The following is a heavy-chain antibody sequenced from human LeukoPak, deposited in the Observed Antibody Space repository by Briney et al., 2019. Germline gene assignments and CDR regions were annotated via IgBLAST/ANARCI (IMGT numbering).Heavy chain of an antibody. CDR1: GFTFSSYA. CDR2: ISYDGSNK. V-gene: IGHV3-30*04. Sequence: PGRSLRLSCAASGFTFSSYAMHWVRQAPGKGLEWVAVISYDGSNKYYADSVKGRFTISRDNSKNTLYLQMNSLRAEDTAVYYCARGSSWYPLDYWGQGTLVTVSS. J-gene: IGHJ4*02. D-gene: IGHD6-13*01. CDR3: ARGSSWYPLDY.